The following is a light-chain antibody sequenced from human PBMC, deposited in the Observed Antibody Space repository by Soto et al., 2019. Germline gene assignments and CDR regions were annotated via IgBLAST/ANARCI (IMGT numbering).Light chain of an antibody. V-gene: IGKV1-39*01. CDR2: AAS. J-gene: IGKJ1*01. Sequence: DIQMTQSPSSLSASVGDRVTITCRASQSISSYLNWYQQKPGKAPKLLIYAASSLQSGVPSRFSGSGSGTDFTLTISRLEPEDFAVYYCQQYGSSGTFGQGTTGDIK. CDR1: QSISSY. CDR3: QQYGSSGT.